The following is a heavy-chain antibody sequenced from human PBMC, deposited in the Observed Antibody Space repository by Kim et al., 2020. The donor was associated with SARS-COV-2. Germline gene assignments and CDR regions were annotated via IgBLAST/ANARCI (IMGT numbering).Heavy chain of an antibody. Sequence: SETLSLTCAVYGGSFSGYYWSWIRQPPGKGLEWIGEINHSGSTNYNPSLKSRVTISVDTSKNQFSLKLSSVTAADTAVYYCARGGGVTMPYAMDVWGQGTTVTVSS. D-gene: IGHD3-16*01. CDR1: GGSFSGYY. CDR2: INHSGST. V-gene: IGHV4-34*01. J-gene: IGHJ6*02. CDR3: ARGGGVTMPYAMDV.